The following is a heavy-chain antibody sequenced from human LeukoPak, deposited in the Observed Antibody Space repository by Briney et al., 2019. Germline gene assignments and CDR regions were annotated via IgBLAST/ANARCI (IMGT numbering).Heavy chain of an antibody. D-gene: IGHD3-22*01. V-gene: IGHV4-4*07. J-gene: IGHJ5*02. Sequence: PSETLSLTCTVSGGSISSYDWSWIRQPAGKGLEWIGRIYTSGSTNYNPSLKSRVTMSVDTSKNQFSLKLSSVTAADTAVYYCARAQPFNYYDSSGYSENWFDPWGQGTLVTVSS. CDR2: IYTSGST. CDR1: GGSISSYD. CDR3: ARAQPFNYYDSSGYSENWFDP.